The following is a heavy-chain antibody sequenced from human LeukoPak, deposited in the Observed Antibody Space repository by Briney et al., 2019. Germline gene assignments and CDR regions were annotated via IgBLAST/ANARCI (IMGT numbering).Heavy chain of an antibody. CDR2: IYYSGST. Sequence: SETLSLTCTVSGGSISSYYWSWIRQPPGKGLEWIGYIYYSGSTNYNPSLKSRVTISVDTSKNQFSLKLSSVTAADTAVYYCARGIMITFGGVIEPDAFDIWGQGTMVTVSS. D-gene: IGHD3-16*02. V-gene: IGHV4-59*01. CDR1: GGSISSYY. CDR3: ARGIMITFGGVIEPDAFDI. J-gene: IGHJ3*02.